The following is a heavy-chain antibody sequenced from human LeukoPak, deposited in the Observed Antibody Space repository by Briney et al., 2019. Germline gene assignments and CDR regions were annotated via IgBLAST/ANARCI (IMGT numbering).Heavy chain of an antibody. D-gene: IGHD2-2*01. CDR2: IYYSGST. J-gene: IGHJ4*02. Sequence: SETLSLTCTVSGGSISSYYWSWIRQPPGKGLEWIGYIYYSGSTNYNPSLKSRVTISVDTSKNQFSPKLSSVTAADTAVYYCAREGGSYAQYPFDYWGQGTLVTVSS. V-gene: IGHV4-59*01. CDR1: GGSISSYY. CDR3: AREGGSYAQYPFDY.